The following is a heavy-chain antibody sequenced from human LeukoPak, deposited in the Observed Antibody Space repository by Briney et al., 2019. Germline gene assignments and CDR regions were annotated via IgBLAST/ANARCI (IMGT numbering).Heavy chain of an antibody. CDR1: GFTFSSYA. CDR3: AKLLAVTNSYFFNY. V-gene: IGHV3-23*01. CDR2: ISGSGSGGST. D-gene: IGHD6-19*01. Sequence: GGSLRLSCAASGFTFSSYAMSWVRQAPGKGLEWVSTISGSGSGGSTYYADSVKGRFTISRDNSKDTLYLQMNSLRAEDTAVYYCAKLLAVTNSYFFNYWGQGTLVTVSS. J-gene: IGHJ4*02.